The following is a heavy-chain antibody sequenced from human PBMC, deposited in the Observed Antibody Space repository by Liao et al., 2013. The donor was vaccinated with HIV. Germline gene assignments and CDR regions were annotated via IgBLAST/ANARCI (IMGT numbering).Heavy chain of an antibody. CDR3: ARTDQYYDFWNGYENWFDP. CDR1: GGSISSYY. J-gene: IGHJ5*02. CDR2: IYYSGST. V-gene: IGHV4-59*12. Sequence: QVQLQESGPGLVKSSETLSLTCTVSGGSISSYYWSWIRQPPGKGLEWIGYIYYSGSTNYNPSLKSRVTMSVDTSKNQFSLKLSSVTAADTAVYYCARTDQYYDFWNGYENWFDPWGQGTLVTVSS. D-gene: IGHD3-3*01.